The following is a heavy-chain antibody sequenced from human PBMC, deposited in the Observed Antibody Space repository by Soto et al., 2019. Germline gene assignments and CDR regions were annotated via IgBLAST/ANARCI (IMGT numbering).Heavy chain of an antibody. D-gene: IGHD2-2*01. CDR2: ISADNGNT. CDR1: GYTFTNYG. CDR3: ARVGDIVVVGPWFDP. J-gene: IGHJ5*02. V-gene: IGHV1-18*04. Sequence: ASVKVSCKASGYTFTNYGISWVRQAPGQGLEWMGWISADNGNTNYAHKLQGRVTMTTDTSTSTAYMELRSLTSDDTAVYYCARVGDIVVVGPWFDPWGQGTLVTVSS.